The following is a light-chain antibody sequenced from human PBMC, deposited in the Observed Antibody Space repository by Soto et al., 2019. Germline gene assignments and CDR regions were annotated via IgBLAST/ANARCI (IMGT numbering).Light chain of an antibody. CDR1: QGIRND. CDR3: LQDYKYQWT. V-gene: IGKV1-6*01. J-gene: IGKJ1*01. CDR2: AAS. Sequence: AIQMTQSPSSLSASVGDRVTITCRASQGIRNDLGWYQQKPGKAPKLLIYAASSLQSGVPSRFSGSGSGTDFTLTISSLQPEDFASYYCLQDYKYQWTFGQGTKVEIK.